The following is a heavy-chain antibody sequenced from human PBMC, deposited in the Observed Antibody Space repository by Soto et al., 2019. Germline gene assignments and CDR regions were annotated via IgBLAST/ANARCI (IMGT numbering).Heavy chain of an antibody. CDR2: INHSGST. Sequence: SETLSLTCAVYGGSFSGYYWSCIRQPPWKGLEWIGEINHSGSTYYNPSLKSRVTISVDTPKNLFSLKLSSVSAADTAVYYCAGQIVVVTAITSYYGMDVWGQGTTVT. CDR1: GGSFSGYY. V-gene: IGHV4-34*01. J-gene: IGHJ6*02. D-gene: IGHD2-21*02. CDR3: AGQIVVVTAITSYYGMDV.